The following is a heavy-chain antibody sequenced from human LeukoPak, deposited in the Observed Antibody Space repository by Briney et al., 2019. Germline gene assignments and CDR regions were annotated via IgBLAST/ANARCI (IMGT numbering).Heavy chain of an antibody. D-gene: IGHD4-23*01. CDR3: ARLSGTRVVTLGWFDP. J-gene: IGHJ5*02. V-gene: IGHV4-59*08. CDR1: GGSIISYY. CDR2: IYYSGSS. Sequence: SETLSLTCAVSGGSIISYYWSWIRQSPGKGLEWIGYIYYSGSSNYNPSLESQVTISVDTSKNQFSLRLSTVTAADTAVYYCARLSGTRVVTLGWFDPWGQGTLVTVSS.